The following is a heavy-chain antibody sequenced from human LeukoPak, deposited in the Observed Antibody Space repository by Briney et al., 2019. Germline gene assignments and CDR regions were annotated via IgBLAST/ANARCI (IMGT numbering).Heavy chain of an antibody. Sequence: SETLSLTCTVSGGSISSYYWSWLRQPPGKGLEWIGYIYYSGSTNYNPSLKSRVTISVDTSKNQFSLELSSVTAADTAVYYCARETDDYVWGSYRQNWFDPWGQGTLVTVSS. V-gene: IGHV4-59*01. CDR1: GGSISSYY. CDR3: ARETDDYVWGSYRQNWFDP. CDR2: IYYSGST. D-gene: IGHD3-16*02. J-gene: IGHJ5*02.